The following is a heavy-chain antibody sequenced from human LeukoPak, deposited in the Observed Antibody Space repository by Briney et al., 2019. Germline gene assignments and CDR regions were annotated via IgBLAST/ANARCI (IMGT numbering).Heavy chain of an antibody. Sequence: GGSLRLSCVASGFTFSSYAMSWVRQAPGKGLEWVSAISGSGGSTYYADSVKGRFTISRDNSKNTLYLQMNSLRAEDTAVYYCAKGSEQQLVFSYFDYWGQGTLVTVSS. D-gene: IGHD6-13*01. J-gene: IGHJ4*02. V-gene: IGHV3-23*01. CDR1: GFTFSSYA. CDR2: ISGSGGST. CDR3: AKGSEQQLVFSYFDY.